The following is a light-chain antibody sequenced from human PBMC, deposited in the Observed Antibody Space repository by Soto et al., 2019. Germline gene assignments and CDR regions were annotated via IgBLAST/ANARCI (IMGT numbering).Light chain of an antibody. J-gene: IGKJ5*01. V-gene: IGKV3-15*01. CDR2: ATS. CDR3: QQYDNKPSIN. CDR1: QSVSSN. Sequence: DRVMTQSPATRSVSSGERATLSCRASQSVSSNLAWYQQKPGQALRLLIYATSTRATGIHDRFSGSGSGTEFTLTISCLQSEDFAVYHCQQYDNKPSINFGQGTRLEIK.